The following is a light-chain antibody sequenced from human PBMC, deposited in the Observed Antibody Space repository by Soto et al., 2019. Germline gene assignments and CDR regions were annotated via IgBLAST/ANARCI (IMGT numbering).Light chain of an antibody. V-gene: IGKV3-15*01. J-gene: IGKJ3*01. Sequence: EIVMTQSPATLSVSPGERVTLSCRASQSVSSSLAWYQQKPGQAPRLLIYGASTKATGIPARFSGSGSGTDFTLPISSLQSEDFAVYYCQQYNNWPPFTFGPGTKVDIK. CDR1: QSVSSS. CDR3: QQYNNWPPFT. CDR2: GAS.